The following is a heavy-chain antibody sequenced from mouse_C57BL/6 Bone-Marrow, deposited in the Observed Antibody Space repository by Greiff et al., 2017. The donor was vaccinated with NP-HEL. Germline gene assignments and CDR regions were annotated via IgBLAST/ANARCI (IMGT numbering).Heavy chain of an antibody. V-gene: IGHV3-6*01. Sequence: EVQLQQSGPGLVKPSQSLSLTCSVTGYSITSGYYWNWIRQFPGNKLEWMGYISYDGSNKYNPSLKNRISITRDTSKNQFFLKLNSVTTEDTATYYCARAGAAQATYYYAMDYWGQGTSVTVSS. J-gene: IGHJ4*01. CDR3: ARAGAAQATYYYAMDY. D-gene: IGHD3-2*02. CDR1: GYSITSGYY. CDR2: ISYDGSN.